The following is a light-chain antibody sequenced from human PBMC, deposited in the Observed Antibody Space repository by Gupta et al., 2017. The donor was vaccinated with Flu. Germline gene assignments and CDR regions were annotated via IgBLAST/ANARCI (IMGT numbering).Light chain of an antibody. CDR2: DAS. CDR3: QQRSNWPLT. Sequence: PTTLSVSPGERATLSCRASPSVSNSLAWYQQKPGQAPRLLIYDASNRATGIPTRFSGSGSGTDFTLTISSPEPEDFAVYYCQQRSNWPLTFGGGTRVEIK. J-gene: IGKJ4*01. CDR1: PSVSNS. V-gene: IGKV3-11*01.